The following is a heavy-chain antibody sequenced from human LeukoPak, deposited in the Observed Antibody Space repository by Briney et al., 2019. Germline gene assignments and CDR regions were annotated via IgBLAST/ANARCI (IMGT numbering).Heavy chain of an antibody. CDR2: IQQDGSKK. Sequence: GGSLRLSCAASGFAFSSYWMGWVRQAPGKGLEWVANIQQDGSKKYYVDSVKGRFTISRDNAKNSLYLQMNSLRAEDTAVYYCARDTPLDMSSSGKFDYWGQGTLVTVSS. V-gene: IGHV3-7*01. CDR1: GFAFSSYW. J-gene: IGHJ4*02. D-gene: IGHD6-6*01. CDR3: ARDTPLDMSSSGKFDY.